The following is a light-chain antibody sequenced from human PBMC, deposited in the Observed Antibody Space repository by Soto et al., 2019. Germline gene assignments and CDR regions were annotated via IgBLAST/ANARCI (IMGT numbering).Light chain of an antibody. CDR3: AAWDDSLNGVV. CDR1: SSNIGSNT. CDR2: SNN. Sequence: QSVLTQPPSASGTPGQRVTISCSGSSSNIGSNTVNWYQRLPGTAPKLLIYSNNQRPSGVPDRFSGSKSGTSASLAISGLQSEDEADYYCAAWDDSLNGVVFGGGTKLT. V-gene: IGLV1-44*01. J-gene: IGLJ2*01.